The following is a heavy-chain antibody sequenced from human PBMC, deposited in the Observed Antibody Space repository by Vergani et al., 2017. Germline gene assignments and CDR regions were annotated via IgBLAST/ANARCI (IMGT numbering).Heavy chain of an antibody. CDR2: IRSKNDGGTA. V-gene: IGHV3-15*01. J-gene: IGHJ4*02. Sequence: EVQVVESGGGLIKPGGSLRLSCVVSGITFKNAWINWVRQAPGKGLEWIGRIRSKNDGGTADYAAPLKGRFTISRDDSKDSAFLLVNNLKTEDTAVYFCYTDYLDYWGQGTLVTVSS. D-gene: IGHD2-2*02. CDR3: YTDYLDY. CDR1: GITFKNAW.